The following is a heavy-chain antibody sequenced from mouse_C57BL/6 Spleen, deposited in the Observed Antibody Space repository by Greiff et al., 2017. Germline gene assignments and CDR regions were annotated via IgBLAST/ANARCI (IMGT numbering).Heavy chain of an antibody. Sequence: QVQLQQPGAELVKPGASVKVSCKASGYTFTSYWITWVKQRPGQGLEWIGDIYPGSGSTNYNEKFKSKATLTVDTSSSTAYMQLSSLTSEDSAVYYCAKEGDGYYVFAYWGQGTLVTVSA. CDR1: GYTFTSYW. CDR3: AKEGDGYYVFAY. V-gene: IGHV1-55*01. D-gene: IGHD2-3*01. J-gene: IGHJ3*01. CDR2: IYPGSGST.